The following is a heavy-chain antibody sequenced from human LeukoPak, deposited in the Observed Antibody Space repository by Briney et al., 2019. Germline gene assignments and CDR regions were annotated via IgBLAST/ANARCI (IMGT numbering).Heavy chain of an antibody. V-gene: IGHV1-18*01. D-gene: IGHD6-6*01. J-gene: IGHJ4*02. Sequence: ASVKVSCKASGYTFTSYGISWVRQAPGQGLEWMGWISAYNGNTNYAQKFQGRVTITADESTSTAYMELSSLRSEDTAVYYCARVRSSSSINFDYWGQGTPVTVSS. CDR3: ARVRSSSSINFDY. CDR1: GYTFTSYG. CDR2: ISAYNGNT.